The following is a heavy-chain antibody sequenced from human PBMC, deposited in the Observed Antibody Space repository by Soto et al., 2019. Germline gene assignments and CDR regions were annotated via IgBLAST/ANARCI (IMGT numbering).Heavy chain of an antibody. J-gene: IGHJ4*02. D-gene: IGHD3-10*01. CDR3: ARGWFGEFVYYFDY. Sequence: PSETLSLTCTVSGGSISSGDYYWSWIRQPPGKGLEWIGYIYYSGSTYYNPSLKSRVTISVDTSTSTAYMELRSLRSDDTAVYYCARGWFGEFVYYFDYWGQGTLVTVSS. CDR2: IYYSGST. CDR1: GGSISSGDYY. V-gene: IGHV4-30-4*02.